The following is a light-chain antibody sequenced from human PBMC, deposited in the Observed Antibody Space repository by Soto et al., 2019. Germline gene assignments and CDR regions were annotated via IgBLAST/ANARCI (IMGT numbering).Light chain of an antibody. CDR1: QGVTTN. J-gene: IGKJ5*01. Sequence: EIVMTQSPGTLSVSPGARSTLSCRAGQGVTTNFAWYQQKSGQSPRLLIYDVSIRATGVPARFSGTGSETDFTLTISGLQSEDSAVYFCQQDNNWPFSFGQGTRLEIK. V-gene: IGKV3-15*01. CDR2: DVS. CDR3: QQDNNWPFS.